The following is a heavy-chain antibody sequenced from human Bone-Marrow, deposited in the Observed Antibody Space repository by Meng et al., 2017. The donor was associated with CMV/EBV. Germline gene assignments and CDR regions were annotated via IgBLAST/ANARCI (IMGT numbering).Heavy chain of an antibody. CDR1: GFDFRSFA. Sequence: GESLKISCVASGFDFRSFAMSWVRQAPGKGLEWVSSISSSSSYIYYADSVKGRFTISRDNAKNSLYLQMNSLRAEDTAVYYCARGRWVVAAKGDQPQYYFDDWGQGTLVTVSS. CDR3: ARGRWVVAAKGDQPQYYFDD. J-gene: IGHJ4*02. CDR2: ISSSSSYI. V-gene: IGHV3-21*01. D-gene: IGHD2-15*01.